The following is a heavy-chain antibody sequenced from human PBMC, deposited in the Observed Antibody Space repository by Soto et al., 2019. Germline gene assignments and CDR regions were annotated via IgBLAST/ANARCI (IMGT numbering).Heavy chain of an antibody. V-gene: IGHV3-33*01. CDR3: ARRSTLTGTFENWFDP. CDR2: IFQDGSDQ. CDR1: GFTFSGYV. Sequence: PGGSLRLSCAASGFTFSGYVMHWVRQAPGKGLEWVAVIFQDGSDQYYADSVKGRFTISRDNSKNALYLQMNSLRAEDTAIYYCARRSTLTGTFENWFDPWGQGTLVTVSS. J-gene: IGHJ5*02. D-gene: IGHD3-9*01.